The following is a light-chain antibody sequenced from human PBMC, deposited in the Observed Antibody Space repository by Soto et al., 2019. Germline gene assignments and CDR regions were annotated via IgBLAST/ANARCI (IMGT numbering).Light chain of an antibody. CDR3: QQYRSTPLT. CDR2: LAS. V-gene: IGKV4-1*01. CDR1: QSVLYSSNNNNY. Sequence: DIVMTQSPDSLAVSLGEMATINCRSSQSVLYSSNNNNYLAWYQQKPGQPPKLLIYLASTRESGVPDRFSGSGSGTDCTLTSSSLQAEDAAVYFGQQYRSTPLTLGGGTKVEIK. J-gene: IGKJ4*01.